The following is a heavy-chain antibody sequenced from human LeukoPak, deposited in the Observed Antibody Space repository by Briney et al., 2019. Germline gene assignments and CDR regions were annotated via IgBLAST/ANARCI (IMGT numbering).Heavy chain of an antibody. D-gene: IGHD4-17*01. V-gene: IGHV4-59*01. CDR3: ARMTTGHDY. J-gene: IGHJ4*02. CDR2: IYYSGST. Sequence: SETLSLTCTVSGGSISSYYWSWIRQPPGKGLEWIGYIYYSGSTNYNPSLKSRVTISVDTSKNQFSLKLSSVTAADTAVYFRARMTTGHDYWGQGTLVTVSS. CDR1: GGSISSYY.